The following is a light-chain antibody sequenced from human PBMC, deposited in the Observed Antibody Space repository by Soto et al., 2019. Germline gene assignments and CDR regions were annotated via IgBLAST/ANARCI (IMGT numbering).Light chain of an antibody. J-gene: IGKJ5*01. V-gene: IGKV1-5*01. CDR2: AAS. CDR1: QSISSW. Sequence: SRSTLYAYVRDRVTITCRASQSISSWLAWYQQKPGKAPKLLIYAASTLQSGVPSRFSGSGSGTDFTLTISSLQPEDFATYYCQQLNSYPIPFGQGTLLAVK. CDR3: QQLNSYPIP.